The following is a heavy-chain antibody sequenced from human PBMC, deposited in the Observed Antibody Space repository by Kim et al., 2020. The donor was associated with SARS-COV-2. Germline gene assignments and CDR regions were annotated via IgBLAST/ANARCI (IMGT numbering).Heavy chain of an antibody. V-gene: IGHV1-69*01. CDR3: ARRRIFGNGAFDI. D-gene: IGHD3-3*01. J-gene: IGHJ3*02. Sequence: YAQKFQGRVTITADESTSTAYMELSSLRSEDTAVYYCARRRIFGNGAFDIWGQGTMVTVSS.